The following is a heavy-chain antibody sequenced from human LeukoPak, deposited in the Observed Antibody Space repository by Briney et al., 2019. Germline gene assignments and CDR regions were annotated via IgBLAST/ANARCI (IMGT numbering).Heavy chain of an antibody. V-gene: IGHV3-23*01. CDR3: ARHCRGGYSYGSNWLDP. CDR2: ISGGGGTT. J-gene: IGHJ5*02. D-gene: IGHD5-18*01. CDR1: GFTFSTYA. Sequence: GGSLRLSCAASGFTFSTYAMSWVRQAPGKGLDWVSIISGGGGTTYHADSVKGRFTISRDNSKNTLYLQMNSLRAEDTAVYYCARHCRGGYSYGSNWLDPWGQGTLVTVSS.